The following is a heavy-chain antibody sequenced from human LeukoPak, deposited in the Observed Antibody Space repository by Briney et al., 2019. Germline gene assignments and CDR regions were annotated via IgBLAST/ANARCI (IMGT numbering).Heavy chain of an antibody. Sequence: KPGGSLRLSCAASGFTFSDYYMSWIRQAPGKGLEWVSYISSSGSTIYYADSVKGRLTISRDNAKNSLYLQMNSLRAEDTAVYYCARDLYCSSTSCYNGRDAFDIWGQGTMVTVSS. CDR1: GFTFSDYY. CDR2: ISSSGSTI. V-gene: IGHV3-11*01. J-gene: IGHJ3*02. D-gene: IGHD2-2*02. CDR3: ARDLYCSSTSCYNGRDAFDI.